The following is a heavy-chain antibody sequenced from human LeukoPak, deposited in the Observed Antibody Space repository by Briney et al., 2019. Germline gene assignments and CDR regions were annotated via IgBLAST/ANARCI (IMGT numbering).Heavy chain of an antibody. J-gene: IGHJ5*02. CDR1: GGSFSGYY. V-gene: IGHV4-34*01. CDR2: INHSGST. Sequence: SETLSLTCAVYGGSFSGYYWSWIRQPPGKGLEWIGEINHSGSTNYNPSLKSRVTISVDTSKNQFSLKLSSVTAADTAVYYCARDAQGLRLGELSLHWFDPWGQGTLVTVSS. CDR3: ARDAQGLRLGELSLHWFDP. D-gene: IGHD3-16*02.